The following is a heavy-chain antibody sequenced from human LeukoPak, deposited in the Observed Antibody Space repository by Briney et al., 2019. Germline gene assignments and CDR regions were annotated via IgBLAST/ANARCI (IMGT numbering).Heavy chain of an antibody. V-gene: IGHV3-21*01. CDR3: AHFSWIQLWRDDAFDI. Sequence: GSLRLSCAASGFTFSSYSMNWVRQAPGKGLEWVSSISSSSSYIYYADSVKGRFTISRGNAKNSLYLQMNSLRAEDTAVYYCAHFSWIQLWRDDAFDIWGQGTMVTVSS. J-gene: IGHJ3*02. CDR1: GFTFSSYS. CDR2: ISSSSSYI. D-gene: IGHD5-18*01.